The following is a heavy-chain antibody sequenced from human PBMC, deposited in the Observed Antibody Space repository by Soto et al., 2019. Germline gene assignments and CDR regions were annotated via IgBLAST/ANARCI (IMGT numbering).Heavy chain of an antibody. Sequence: SETLSLTCTVSGGSISSGGYYWSWIRQHPGKGLEWIGYIYYSGSTYYNPSLRSRVTISVDTSKNQSSLKLSSVTAADTAVYYCAREDYGGNSPPLWGQGTLVTVSS. CDR1: GGSISSGGYY. CDR3: AREDYGGNSPPL. D-gene: IGHD4-17*01. CDR2: IYYSGST. V-gene: IGHV4-31*03. J-gene: IGHJ4*02.